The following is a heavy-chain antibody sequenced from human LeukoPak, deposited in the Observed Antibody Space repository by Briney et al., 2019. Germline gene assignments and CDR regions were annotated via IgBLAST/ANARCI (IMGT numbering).Heavy chain of an antibody. J-gene: IGHJ4*02. Sequence: GGSLRLSCAASGFSFSTFSMSWVRQASGKGLEWVSTISDSGGFTDYADSVKGRFTISRDNSKNTLYLQMNSLRAEDTALYYCAKGGPTGSNYDFWGQGTLVTVSS. CDR1: GFSFSTFS. CDR3: AKGGPTGSNYDF. D-gene: IGHD1-26*01. V-gene: IGHV3-23*01. CDR2: ISDSGGFT.